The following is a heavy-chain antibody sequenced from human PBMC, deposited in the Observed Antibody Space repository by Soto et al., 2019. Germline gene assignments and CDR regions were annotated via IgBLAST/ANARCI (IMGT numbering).Heavy chain of an antibody. CDR2: IYYSGST. CDR3: ARGWGSYRYLDY. V-gene: IGHV4-31*03. Sequence: SETLSLTCTVSGGSISSGGYYWSWIRQHPGKGLEWIGYIYYSGSTYYNPSLKSRVTISVDTSKNQFSLKLSSVTAADTAVYYCARGWGSYRYLDYWGQGTLVTVSS. D-gene: IGHD3-16*02. CDR1: GGSISSGGYY. J-gene: IGHJ4*02.